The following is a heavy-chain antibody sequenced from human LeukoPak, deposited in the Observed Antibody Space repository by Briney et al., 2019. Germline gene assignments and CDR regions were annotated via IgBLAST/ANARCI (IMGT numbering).Heavy chain of an antibody. CDR3: ARSGYAGGY. D-gene: IGHD5-12*01. CDR2: IYSGGNT. J-gene: IGHJ4*02. V-gene: IGHV4-61*02. Sequence: SETLSLTCTVSGGSISSGVYYWSWIRQPAGKGLEWIGRIYSGGNTIYNPSLKSRVTISVDTSKNQFSLKLSSVTAADTAVYYCARSGYAGGYWGQGTLVTVSS. CDR1: GGSISSGVYY.